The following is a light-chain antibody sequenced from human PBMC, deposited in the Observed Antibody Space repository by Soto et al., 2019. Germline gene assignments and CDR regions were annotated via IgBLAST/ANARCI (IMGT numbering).Light chain of an antibody. CDR1: QSISSW. CDR2: DAS. J-gene: IGKJ1*01. Sequence: DIPMTQSPSTLSASLPDGVCIXCRARQSISSWLAWYQQKPGKAPKLLIYDASSLESGVPSRFSGSGSGTEFTLTISSLQPDDFASYYCQQYNSYRTFGQGTKVDNK. V-gene: IGKV1-5*01. CDR3: QQYNSYRT.